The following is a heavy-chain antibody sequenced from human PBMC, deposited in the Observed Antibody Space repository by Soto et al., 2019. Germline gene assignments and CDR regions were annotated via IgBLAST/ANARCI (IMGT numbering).Heavy chain of an antibody. Sequence: PGGSLRLSCAASEFTFSNYAMIWVRQAPGKGLEWVSAISGSGRTIYHADSVKGRFTISRDNSKNTLYLQMNSLRAEDTAVYYCARCSGGSCYKGLGFDPWGQGTLVTVSS. J-gene: IGHJ5*02. V-gene: IGHV3-23*01. CDR1: EFTFSNYA. CDR2: ISGSGRTI. D-gene: IGHD2-15*01. CDR3: ARCSGGSCYKGLGFDP.